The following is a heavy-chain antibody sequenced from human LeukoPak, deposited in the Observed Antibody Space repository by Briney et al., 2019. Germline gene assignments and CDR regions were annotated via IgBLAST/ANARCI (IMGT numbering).Heavy chain of an antibody. CDR3: ARMTTVTTRWYFDL. CDR2: IYTTGRT. Sequence: SQTLSLTCTVSGDSISSGSFHGSWIRQPAGKGLEWIGRIYTTGRTNYNPSLKSRITMSIDTSKNQFSLKLTSVTATDTAVYYCARMTTVTTRWYFDLWGRGTLITVSS. V-gene: IGHV4-61*02. D-gene: IGHD4-17*01. J-gene: IGHJ2*01. CDR1: GDSISSGSFH.